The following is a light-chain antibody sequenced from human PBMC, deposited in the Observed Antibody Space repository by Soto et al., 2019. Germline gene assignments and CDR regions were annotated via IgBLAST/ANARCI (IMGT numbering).Light chain of an antibody. CDR2: DNH. V-gene: IGLV1-44*01. CDR1: SSNIGINT. CDR3: AAWDVSLKGFV. J-gene: IGLJ1*01. Sequence: QSVLAQPPSASGTPGQRVTFSCPGSSSNIGINTVNWYRQLPGTAPQLLISDNHRRPSGVPDRFSGSKSGTSASLAISGLQSEDEATYFCAAWDVSLKGFVFGTGTKVTVL.